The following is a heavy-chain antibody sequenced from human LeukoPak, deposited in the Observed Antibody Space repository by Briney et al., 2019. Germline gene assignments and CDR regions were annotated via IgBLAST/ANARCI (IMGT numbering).Heavy chain of an antibody. CDR1: GGSFSGYY. Sequence: SETLSLTCAVYGGSFSGYYWSWIRQPPGKGLEWIGEINHSGSTNYNPSLKSRVTISVDTSKNQFSLKLSSVTAADTAVYYCARFGMDVWGKGTRSPSPQ. J-gene: IGHJ6*04. D-gene: IGHD3-16*01. CDR3: ARFGMDV. V-gene: IGHV4-34*01. CDR2: INHSGST.